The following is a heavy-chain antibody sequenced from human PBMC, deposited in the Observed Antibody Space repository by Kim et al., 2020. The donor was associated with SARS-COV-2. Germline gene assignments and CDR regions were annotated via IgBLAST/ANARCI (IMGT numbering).Heavy chain of an antibody. D-gene: IGHD4-17*01. Sequence: GGSLRLSCAASGFTFGDYAMHWVRQAPGKGLEWVSGISWNSGSIGYADSVKGRFTISRDNAKNSLYLQMNSLRAEDTALYYCAKDTLDYGDYSYYYGMDVWGQGTTVTVSS. CDR3: AKDTLDYGDYSYYYGMDV. CDR1: GFTFGDYA. V-gene: IGHV3-9*01. J-gene: IGHJ6*02. CDR2: ISWNSGSI.